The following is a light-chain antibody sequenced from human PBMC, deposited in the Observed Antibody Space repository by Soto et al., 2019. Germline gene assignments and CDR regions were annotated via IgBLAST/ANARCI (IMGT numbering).Light chain of an antibody. V-gene: IGLV2-14*03. CDR1: SSDVGGYNY. Sequence: QSALTQPASVSGSPGQSITISCTGTSSDVGGYNYLSWYQHHPGKAPKLMIYDVSDRPSGVSNRFSGSKSGNTASLTISGLQTEDEADYYCSSYTSSSTRVFGTGTKFTVL. CDR2: DVS. CDR3: SSYTSSSTRV. J-gene: IGLJ1*01.